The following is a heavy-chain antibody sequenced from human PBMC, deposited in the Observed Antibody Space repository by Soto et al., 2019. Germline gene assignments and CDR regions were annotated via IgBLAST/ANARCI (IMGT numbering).Heavy chain of an antibody. Sequence: SCPTLVNPTQTLTLTCTFSGFSLSTSGVGXGWIRQPPGKALEWLALIYWDDDKRYSPSLKSRLTITKDTSKNQVVLTMTNMDPVDTATYYCAHRPGYSSSWSTGSWFDPWGQGTLVTVSS. J-gene: IGHJ5*02. CDR3: AHRPGYSSSWSTGSWFDP. V-gene: IGHV2-5*02. CDR2: IYWDDDK. D-gene: IGHD6-13*01. CDR1: GFSLSTSGVG.